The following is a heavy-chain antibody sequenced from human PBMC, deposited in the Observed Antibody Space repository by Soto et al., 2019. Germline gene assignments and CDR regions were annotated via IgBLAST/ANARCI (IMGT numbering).Heavy chain of an antibody. D-gene: IGHD3-3*01. V-gene: IGHV4-38-2*01. CDR1: GYSISSGYY. Sequence: LSLTCAVSGYSISSGYYWGWIRQPPGKGLEWIGSIYHSGSTYYNPSLKSRVTISVDTSKNQFSLKLSSVTAADTAVYYCARAPAADYDDLGWFDPWGQGTLVTVSS. CDR2: IYHSGST. J-gene: IGHJ5*02. CDR3: ARAPAADYDDLGWFDP.